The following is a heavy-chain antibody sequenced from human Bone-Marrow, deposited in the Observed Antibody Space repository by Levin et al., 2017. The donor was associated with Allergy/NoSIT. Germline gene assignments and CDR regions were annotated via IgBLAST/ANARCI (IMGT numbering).Heavy chain of an antibody. V-gene: IGHV3-23*01. Sequence: PGGSLRLSCAASGFTFSSYAMSLVRQAPGKGLEWVSAISGSGGSTYYADSVKGRFTISRDNSKNTLYLQMNSLRAEDTAVYYCAKDPPRPYYDFWSLWIYYYYYGMDVWGQGTTVTVSS. D-gene: IGHD3-3*01. CDR2: ISGSGGST. CDR1: GFTFSSYA. J-gene: IGHJ6*02. CDR3: AKDPPRPYYDFWSLWIYYYYYGMDV.